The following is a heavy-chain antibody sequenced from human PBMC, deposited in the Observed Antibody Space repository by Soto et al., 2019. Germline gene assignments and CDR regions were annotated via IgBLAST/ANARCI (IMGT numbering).Heavy chain of an antibody. CDR3: ARGYQLAHFDY. V-gene: IGHV4-30-4*01. CDR1: GGSISSGDYY. CDR2: IYYSGNT. J-gene: IGHJ4*02. D-gene: IGHD2-2*01. Sequence: SETLSLTCTVSGGSISSGDYYWSWIRQPPGKGLEWIGYIYYSGNTYYNPSLKSRVTISVDTSKNQFSLKLSSVTAADTAVYYCARGYQLAHFDYWGQGTLVTVSS.